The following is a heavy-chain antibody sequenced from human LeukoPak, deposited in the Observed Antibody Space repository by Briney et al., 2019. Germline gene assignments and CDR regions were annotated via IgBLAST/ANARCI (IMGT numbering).Heavy chain of an antibody. J-gene: IGHJ4*02. CDR3: AREAPGQGFDY. CDR1: GFIFSTYA. CDR2: ISGTTTSK. Sequence: PGGSLRLSCAASGFIFSTYAMNWVRQAPGKGLEWVSSISGTTTSKYHADSLRGRFSISRDDAQNSLYLQMDSLRAEDTAVYFCAREAPGQGFDYWGQGTLVTVSS. V-gene: IGHV3-21*01.